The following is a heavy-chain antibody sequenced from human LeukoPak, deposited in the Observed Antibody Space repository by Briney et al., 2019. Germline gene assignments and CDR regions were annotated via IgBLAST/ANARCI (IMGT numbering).Heavy chain of an antibody. Sequence: GGSLRLSCAASGLTVSSNYMSWVRQAPGKGLEWVSVIYIGGSTYYADSVKGRFTISSDNSKNTLYLQMNSLRAEDTAVYYCARDRGTYYYDSSAPAVAFDIWGQGTVVTVSS. J-gene: IGHJ3*02. V-gene: IGHV3-66*02. CDR3: ARDRGTYYYDSSAPAVAFDI. D-gene: IGHD3-22*01. CDR2: IYIGGST. CDR1: GLTVSSNY.